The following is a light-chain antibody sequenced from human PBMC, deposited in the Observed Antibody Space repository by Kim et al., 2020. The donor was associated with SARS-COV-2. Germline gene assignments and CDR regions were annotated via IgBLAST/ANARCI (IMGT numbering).Light chain of an antibody. CDR3: QSYDSSLSGSV. J-gene: IGLJ2*01. CDR2: GNS. V-gene: IGLV1-40*01. CDR1: SSNIGAGYD. Sequence: RATISCTGSSSNIGAGYDVHWYQRLPGTAPKLLIYGNSNRPSGVPDRFSGSKSGTSASLAITGLQAEDEADYYCQSYDSSLSGSVFGGGTKLTVL.